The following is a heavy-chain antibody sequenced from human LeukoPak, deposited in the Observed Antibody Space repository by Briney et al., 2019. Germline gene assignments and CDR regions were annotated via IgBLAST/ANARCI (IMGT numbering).Heavy chain of an antibody. CDR1: GFTFSTYS. CDR2: ISFSSAYI. D-gene: IGHD4-17*01. CDR3: STEPRSLLY. Sequence: GGSLRLSCAASGFTFSTYSLNWVRQAPGKGLEWVSSISFSSAYIYYADSVKGRFTISRDNAKKSLYLQMNSLRPEDTALYYCSTEPRSLLYWGHGTLVTVSS. V-gene: IGHV3-21*04. J-gene: IGHJ4*01.